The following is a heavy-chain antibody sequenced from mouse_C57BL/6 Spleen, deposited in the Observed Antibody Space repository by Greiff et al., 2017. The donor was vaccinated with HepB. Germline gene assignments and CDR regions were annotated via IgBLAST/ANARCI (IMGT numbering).Heavy chain of an antibody. D-gene: IGHD2-10*02. CDR3: TRGYDPHYFDY. V-gene: IGHV1-15*01. CDR1: GYTFTDYE. Sequence: VQLQQSGAELVRPGASVTLSCKASGYTFTDYEMHWVKQTPVHGLEWIGAIDPETGGTAYNQKFKGKAILTADKSSSTAYMELRSLTSEDSAVYYCTRGYDPHYFDYWGQGTTLTVSS. J-gene: IGHJ2*01. CDR2: IDPETGGT.